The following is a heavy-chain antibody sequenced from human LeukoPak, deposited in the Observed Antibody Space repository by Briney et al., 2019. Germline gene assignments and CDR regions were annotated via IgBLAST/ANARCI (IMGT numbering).Heavy chain of an antibody. CDR3: ARDRSISAAGDTY. J-gene: IGHJ4*02. Sequence: GGSLRLSCAASGFTFSDYWMHWVRQAPGKGLVCVSRVNRDGSSTSYADSVKGRFTISRDNAKNTLSLQMNSLRAEDAAVYYCARDRSISAAGDTYWGQGTLVTVSS. V-gene: IGHV3-74*01. D-gene: IGHD6-13*01. CDR1: GFTFSDYW. CDR2: VNRDGSST.